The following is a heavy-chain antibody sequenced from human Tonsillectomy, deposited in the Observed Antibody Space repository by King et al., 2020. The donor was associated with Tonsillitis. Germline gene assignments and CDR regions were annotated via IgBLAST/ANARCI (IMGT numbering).Heavy chain of an antibody. Sequence: QLVQSGSELKKPGASVKVSCKASGYIFTNYAMNWVRQAPGQGLEWMGWINTNTGNTGNPTYAQGFTGRFVVSLDTSASTAYLQISRLKAEDTAVYYCARDYWGSDYWGQGTLVTVSS. J-gene: IGHJ4*02. CDR1: GYIFTNYA. D-gene: IGHD7-27*01. CDR3: ARDYWGSDY. V-gene: IGHV7-4-1*02. CDR2: INTNTGNTGNP.